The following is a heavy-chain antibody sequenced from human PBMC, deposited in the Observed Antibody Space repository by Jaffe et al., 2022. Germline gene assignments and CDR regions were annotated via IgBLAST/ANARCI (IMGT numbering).Heavy chain of an antibody. Sequence: EVQLLESGGGLVQPGGSLRLSCAASGFTFTSYLMTWVRQAPGKGLEWVSTISGSGANTFYADSVKGRFAISRDNFKNTVYLQMISLRAEDTAVYYCTSGNAYVYWGQGTLVTVSS. V-gene: IGHV3-23*01. CDR1: GFTFTSYL. CDR2: ISGSGANT. D-gene: IGHD3-10*02. J-gene: IGHJ4*02. CDR3: TSGNAYVY.